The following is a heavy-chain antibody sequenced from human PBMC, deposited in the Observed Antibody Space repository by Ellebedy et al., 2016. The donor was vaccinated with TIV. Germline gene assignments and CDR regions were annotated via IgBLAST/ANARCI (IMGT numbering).Heavy chain of an antibody. D-gene: IGHD2-8*01. V-gene: IGHV3-53*01. J-gene: IGHJ3*01. CDR1: GFSISSNY. CDR3: AKGLSMAILGAFDL. CDR2: VYSGGTT. Sequence: GGSLRLSXAASGFSISSNYMNWVRQAPGKGLEWVSVVYSGGTTYYADSVKGRFTISRDTSNNTLSLQMNSLRAEDTALYYCAKGLSMAILGAFDLWGHGTMVTVSS.